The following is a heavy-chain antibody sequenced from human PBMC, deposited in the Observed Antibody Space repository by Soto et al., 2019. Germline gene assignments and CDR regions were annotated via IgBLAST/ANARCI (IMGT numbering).Heavy chain of an antibody. CDR2: IKQDGSEK. V-gene: IGHV3-7*05. D-gene: IGHD6-19*01. CDR1: GFTFTSYW. Sequence: PGGSLRLSCAASGFTFTSYWMSWVRQAPGKGLEWVANIKQDGSEKYYVDSVKGRFTISRDNAQNSLSLQMNSLRAEDTAVYYCARSDRYYIYWGQGTLVTVSS. CDR3: ARSDRYYIY. J-gene: IGHJ4*02.